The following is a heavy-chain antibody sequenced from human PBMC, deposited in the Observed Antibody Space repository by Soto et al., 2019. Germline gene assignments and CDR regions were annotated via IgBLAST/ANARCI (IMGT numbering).Heavy chain of an antibody. Sequence: GGSLRLSCTASGFTFGDYAMSWFRQAPGKGLEWVGFIRSKAHGGTTEYAASVKGRFTISRDDSKSIAYLQMNSLKTEDTAVYYCTRELQPNYYYYGMDVWGQGTTVTVSS. CDR2: IRSKAHGGTT. D-gene: IGHD2-15*01. CDR1: GFTFGDYA. V-gene: IGHV3-49*03. CDR3: TRELQPNYYYYGMDV. J-gene: IGHJ6*02.